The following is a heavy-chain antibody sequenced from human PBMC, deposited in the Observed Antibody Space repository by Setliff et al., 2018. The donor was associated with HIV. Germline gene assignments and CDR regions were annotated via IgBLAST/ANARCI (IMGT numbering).Heavy chain of an antibody. J-gene: IGHJ4*02. D-gene: IGHD3-16*02. CDR2: ISAYNGNT. CDR3: VIVPLYENVYDNIWGSYRPLDY. CDR1: GYTFTSYG. Sequence: ASVKVSCKASGYTFTSYGISWVRQAPGQGLEWMGWISAYNGNTNYAQKLQDRLTITADASTDTTYMELSSLRSEDTAAYYCVIVPLYENVYDNIWGSYRPLDYWGQGTLVTVSS. V-gene: IGHV1-18*01.